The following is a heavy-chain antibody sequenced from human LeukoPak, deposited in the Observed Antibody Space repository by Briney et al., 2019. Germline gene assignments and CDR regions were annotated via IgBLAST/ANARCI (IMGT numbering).Heavy chain of an antibody. Sequence: SETLSLTCTVSGGSISSSSYYWGWIRQPPGKGLEWLGSIYYSGSTYLNPSLKSRVTISVDTSKNQFSLKLSSVTAADTAVYYCARDCSGGSCYPGGFDYWGQGTLVNVSS. V-gene: IGHV4-39*01. CDR3: ARDCSGGSCYPGGFDY. D-gene: IGHD2-15*01. J-gene: IGHJ4*02. CDR2: IYYSGST. CDR1: GGSISSSSYY.